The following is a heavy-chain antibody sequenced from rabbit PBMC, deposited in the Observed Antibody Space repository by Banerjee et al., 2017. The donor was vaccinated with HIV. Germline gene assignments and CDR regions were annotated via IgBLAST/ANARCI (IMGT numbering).Heavy chain of an antibody. J-gene: IGHJ4*01. CDR1: GFTLSSYYY. D-gene: IGHD4-1*01. Sequence: QSLEESGGDLVQPEGSLTLTCTASGFTLSSYYYMCWVRQAPGKGLEWIACIYVGSSGSTYYASWAKGRFTISKVSSTTVTLQMTSLTVADTATYFCARRYDSSAWGYYFNLWGPGTLVTVS. V-gene: IGHV1S40*01. CDR2: IYVGSSGST. CDR3: ARRYDSSAWGYYFNL.